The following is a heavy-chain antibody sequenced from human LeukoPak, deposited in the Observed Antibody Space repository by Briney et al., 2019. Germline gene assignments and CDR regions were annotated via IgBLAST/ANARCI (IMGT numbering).Heavy chain of an antibody. V-gene: IGHV3-7*01. CDR2: IKYDGREI. Sequence: GGSLRLSCGASGFTFSSHWMSWVRQAPGKGLEWVASIKYDGREIFYADSVKGRFTISRDNAKNSLNLQMNSLRAEDTAVYYCAGDGVPPGIIFDSWGQGTLVTVSP. J-gene: IGHJ4*02. CDR3: AGDGVPPGIIFDS. D-gene: IGHD2-2*01. CDR1: GFTFSSHW.